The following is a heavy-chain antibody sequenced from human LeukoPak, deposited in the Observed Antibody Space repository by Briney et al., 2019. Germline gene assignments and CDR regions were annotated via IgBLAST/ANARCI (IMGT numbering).Heavy chain of an antibody. J-gene: IGHJ4*02. CDR1: GGSISSSSYY. V-gene: IGHV4-39*07. CDR2: INHSGST. CDR3: ARGGLAAAGTFDDYFDY. D-gene: IGHD6-13*01. Sequence: KPSETLSLTCTVSGGSISSSSYYWGWIRQPPGKGLEWIGEINHSGSTNYNPSLKSRVTISVDTSKNQFSLKLSSVTAADTAVYYCARGGLAAAGTFDDYFDYWGQGTLVTVSS.